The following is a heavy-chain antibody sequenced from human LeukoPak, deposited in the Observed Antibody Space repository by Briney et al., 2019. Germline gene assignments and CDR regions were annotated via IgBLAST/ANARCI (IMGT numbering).Heavy chain of an antibody. D-gene: IGHD6-19*01. CDR2: VYSSGST. CDR3: ARRLVSGWLR. Sequence: KPSETLSLTCTVSGGAISGYYWSWIRQPAGKGLEWLGRVYSSGSTKYNPSLESRVTMSVDTSKNQFSLKLSSVTAADTAVYYCARRLVSGWLRWGQGTLVTVSS. CDR1: GGAISGYY. J-gene: IGHJ4*02. V-gene: IGHV4-4*07.